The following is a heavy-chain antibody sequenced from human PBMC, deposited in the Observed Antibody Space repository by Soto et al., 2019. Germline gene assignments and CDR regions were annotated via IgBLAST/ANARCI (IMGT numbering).Heavy chain of an antibody. CDR2: IIPIFGTA. V-gene: IGHV1-69*13. D-gene: IGHD5-12*01. CDR1: GGTFSSYA. Sequence: GASVKVSCKASGGTFSSYAISWVRQAPGQGLEWMGGIIPIFGTANYAQKFQGRVTITADESTSTAYMELSSLRSEDTAVYYCATDHESPGSRWFDPWGQGTLVTVSS. CDR3: ATDHESPGSRWFDP. J-gene: IGHJ5*02.